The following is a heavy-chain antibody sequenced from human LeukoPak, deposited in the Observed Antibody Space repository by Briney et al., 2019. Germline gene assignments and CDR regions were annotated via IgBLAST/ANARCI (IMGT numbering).Heavy chain of an antibody. CDR1: GFTFNYW. CDR2: ISSSGSTI. V-gene: IGHV3-48*03. J-gene: IGHJ3*02. CDR3: ARDPYSGSYPDAFDI. Sequence: GGSLRLSCAGSGFTFNYWMTWVRQAPGKGLEWVSYISSSGSTIYYADSVKGRFTISRDNAKNSLYLQMNSLRAEDTAVYYCARDPYSGSYPDAFDIWGQGTMVTVSS. D-gene: IGHD1-26*01.